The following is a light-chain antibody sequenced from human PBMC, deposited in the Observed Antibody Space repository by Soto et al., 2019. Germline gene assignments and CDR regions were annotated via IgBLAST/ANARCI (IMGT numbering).Light chain of an antibody. Sequence: QSALTQPASVSGSPGQSIAISCTGTSSDVGIYNYVSWYQQHPGKVPKLIIYEVTNRPSGVSNRFSGSKSGNTASLIISGLQAEDEADYYCTSYTTSSTRVFGTGTK. CDR2: EVT. J-gene: IGLJ1*01. V-gene: IGLV2-14*01. CDR3: TSYTTSSTRV. CDR1: SSDVGIYNY.